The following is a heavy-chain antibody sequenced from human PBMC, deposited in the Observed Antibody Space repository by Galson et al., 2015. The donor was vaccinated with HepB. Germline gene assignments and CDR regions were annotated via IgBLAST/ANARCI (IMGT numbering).Heavy chain of an antibody. V-gene: IGHV3-7*03. D-gene: IGHD6-13*01. CDR3: AKVGPAAPDAPWYSSSWPFDY. Sequence: SLRLSCAASGFIFSSYWMNWVRQAPGKGLEWVANIKQDGSEKYYLDSVKGRFAISRDNAKNTLYLQMNSLRAEDTAVYYCAKVGPAAPDAPWYSSSWPFDYWGQGTLVTVSS. CDR2: IKQDGSEK. CDR1: GFIFSSYW. J-gene: IGHJ4*02.